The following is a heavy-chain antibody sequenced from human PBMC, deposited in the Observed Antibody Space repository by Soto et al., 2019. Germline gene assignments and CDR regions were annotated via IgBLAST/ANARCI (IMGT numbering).Heavy chain of an antibody. CDR3: AKEAGPPGYHYYFDY. V-gene: IGHV3-30*18. Sequence: PGGSLRLSCAASGFTFSSYGMHWVRQAPGKGLEWVAVISYDGSNKYYADSVKGRFTISRDNSKNTLYLQMNSLRAEDTAVYYCAKEAGPPGYHYYFDYWGQGP. J-gene: IGHJ4*02. D-gene: IGHD3-22*01. CDR2: ISYDGSNK. CDR1: GFTFSSYG.